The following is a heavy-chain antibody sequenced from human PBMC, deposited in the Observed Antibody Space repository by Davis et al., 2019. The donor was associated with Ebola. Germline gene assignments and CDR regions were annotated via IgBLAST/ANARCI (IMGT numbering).Heavy chain of an antibody. Sequence: PGGSLRLSCAASGFTVSNNYMSWVRQAPGKGPECVSVMYTDGSTKYAESVKGRFTISRDNSKNTLYLQMNSLRAEDTAVYYCARIAAHPHFDYWGQGTLVTVSS. CDR3: ARIAAHPHFDY. CDR1: GFTVSNNY. V-gene: IGHV3-66*02. CDR2: MYTDGST. J-gene: IGHJ4*02. D-gene: IGHD6-6*01.